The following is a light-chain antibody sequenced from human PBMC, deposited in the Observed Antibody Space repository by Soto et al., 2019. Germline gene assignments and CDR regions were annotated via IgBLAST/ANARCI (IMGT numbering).Light chain of an antibody. CDR1: TSNIGSHS. CDR2: TNN. CDR3: ATWDDSLKGV. Sequence: QSALTQPPSASGTPGQGVTISCSGSTSNIGSHSVNWYQHVPGTAPKLLITTNNLRPSGVPDRFSGFKSGSSASLVISGLQSEDEADYYCATWDDSLKGVFGTGTKVTVL. J-gene: IGLJ1*01. V-gene: IGLV1-44*01.